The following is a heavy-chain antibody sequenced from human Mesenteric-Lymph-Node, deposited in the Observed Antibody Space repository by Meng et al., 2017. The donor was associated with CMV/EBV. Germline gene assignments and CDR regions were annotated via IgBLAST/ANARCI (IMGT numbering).Heavy chain of an antibody. V-gene: IGHV1-2*02. J-gene: IGHJ3*01. CDR2: INPNSGGT. D-gene: IGHD1-7*01. Sequence: ASVKVSCKASGYTFTGYYMHWVRQAPGQGLEWMGWINPNSGGTNYAQKFQGRVTMTRDTSISTAYMELSRLRSDDTAVYYCARTARYNWNYATWGQATMVTVSS. CDR3: ARTARYNWNYAT. CDR1: GYTFTGYY.